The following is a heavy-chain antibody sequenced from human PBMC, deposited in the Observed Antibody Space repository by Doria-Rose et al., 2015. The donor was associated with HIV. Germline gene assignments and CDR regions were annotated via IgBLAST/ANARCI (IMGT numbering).Heavy chain of an antibody. Sequence: PGNGLAWIGYIYYSGSTSYTPSLKSRVTISVDTSKNQFSLKLSSVTAADTAVYYCARDSGSYNFDYWGQGTLVTGSS. CDR3: ARDSGSYNFDY. J-gene: IGHJ4*02. V-gene: IGHV4-31*02. D-gene: IGHD1-26*01. CDR2: IYYSGST.